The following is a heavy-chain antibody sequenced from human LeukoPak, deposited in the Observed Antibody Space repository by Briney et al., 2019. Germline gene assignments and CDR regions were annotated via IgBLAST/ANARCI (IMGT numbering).Heavy chain of an antibody. CDR1: GFTFSSYA. D-gene: IGHD3-22*01. V-gene: IGHV3-30-3*01. Sequence: GGSLRLSCAASGFTFSSYAMHWVRQAPGKGLEWVAVISYDGSNKYYADSVKGRFTISRDNSKNTLYLQMNSLRAEDTAVYYCARAPMIRAFDIWGQGTMVTVSS. CDR3: ARAPMIRAFDI. J-gene: IGHJ3*02. CDR2: ISYDGSNK.